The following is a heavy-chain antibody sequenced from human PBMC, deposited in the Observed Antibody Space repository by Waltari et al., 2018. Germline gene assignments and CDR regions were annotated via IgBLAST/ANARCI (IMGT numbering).Heavy chain of an antibody. V-gene: IGHV1-18*01. D-gene: IGHD2-2*01. Sequence: QVQLVQSGAEVKKPGASVKVSCKASGYTFSSHGISWVRQAPGQGLEWMGWISSYNFNTNYAQKLQGRVTMTADTSTSTVYMELRSLRSDDTAVYYCARGGTSPGWSYYYMDVWGKGTTVTVSS. J-gene: IGHJ6*03. CDR1: GYTFSSHG. CDR2: ISSYNFNT. CDR3: ARGGTSPGWSYYYMDV.